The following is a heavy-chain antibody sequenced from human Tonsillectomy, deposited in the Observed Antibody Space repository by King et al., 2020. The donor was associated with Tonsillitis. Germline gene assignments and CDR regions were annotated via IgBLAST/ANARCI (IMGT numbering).Heavy chain of an antibody. CDR2: ISHDGGNK. Sequence: GQLVESGGGVVQPGKTLRLSCAVSGFTFRNYVMHWVRQAPGKGLEWMAVISHDGGNKYYADSVKGRFTISRNNSNNTLYLQMNSLRAEDTAVYYCAREGGSGSDYRSYYYYGMDVWGLGTTVTVSS. CDR3: AREGGSGSDYRSYYYYGMDV. CDR1: GFTFRNYV. D-gene: IGHD3-10*01. J-gene: IGHJ6*02. V-gene: IGHV3-30-3*01.